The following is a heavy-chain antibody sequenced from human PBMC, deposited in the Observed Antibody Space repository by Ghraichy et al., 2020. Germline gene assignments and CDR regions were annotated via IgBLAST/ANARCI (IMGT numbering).Heavy chain of an antibody. D-gene: IGHD1-26*01. CDR2: ISSSGSTI. CDR1: GFTFSSYE. V-gene: IGHV3-48*03. Sequence: GSLRLSCAASGFTFSSYEMNWVRQAPGKGLEWVSYISSSGSTIYYADSVKGRFTISRDNAKNSLYLQMNSLRAEDTAVYYCARLVGAYYFDYWGQGTLVTVSS. J-gene: IGHJ4*02. CDR3: ARLVGAYYFDY.